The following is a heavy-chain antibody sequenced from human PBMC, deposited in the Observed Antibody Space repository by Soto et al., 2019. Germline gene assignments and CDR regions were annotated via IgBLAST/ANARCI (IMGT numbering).Heavy chain of an antibody. D-gene: IGHD3-10*01. V-gene: IGHV1-2*02. CDR3: ARVRRSPYGGHV. Sequence: ASVKVSCKASGYIFTGHYIHWVRQAPGQGLEWMGWINPISGDTDYAQKFQGRVIMTRDTSIITAYMDLSRLNSDDTAVYYCARVRRSPYGGHVWGKWTTVTGSS. CDR2: INPISGDT. J-gene: IGHJ6*04. CDR1: GYIFTGHY.